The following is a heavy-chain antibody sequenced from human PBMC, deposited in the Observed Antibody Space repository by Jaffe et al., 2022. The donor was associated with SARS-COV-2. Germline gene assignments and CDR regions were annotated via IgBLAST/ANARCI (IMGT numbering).Heavy chain of an antibody. Sequence: EVQLVESGGVVVQPGGSLRLSCAASGFTFDDYAMHWVRQAPGKGLEWVSLISWDGGSTYYADSVKGRFTISRDNSKNSLYLQMNSLRAEDTALYYCAKELRRFGELLTPMDVWGKGTTVTVSS. V-gene: IGHV3-43D*03. D-gene: IGHD3-10*01. CDR3: AKELRRFGELLTPMDV. CDR1: GFTFDDYA. J-gene: IGHJ6*03. CDR2: ISWDGGST.